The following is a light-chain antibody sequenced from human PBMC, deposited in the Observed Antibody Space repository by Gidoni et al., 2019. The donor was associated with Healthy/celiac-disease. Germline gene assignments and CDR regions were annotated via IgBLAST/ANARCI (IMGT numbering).Light chain of an antibody. Sequence: DIQMTQSPSTLSASVGDRVTITCRASQSISSWLAWYQQKAGKAPKLLIYKASSLESGVPSRFSGSGSGTEVTLTISSLQPDDFATYYCQQYNSYSGTFXXXTKVEIK. J-gene: IGKJ1*01. CDR3: QQYNSYSGT. CDR1: QSISSW. V-gene: IGKV1-5*03. CDR2: KAS.